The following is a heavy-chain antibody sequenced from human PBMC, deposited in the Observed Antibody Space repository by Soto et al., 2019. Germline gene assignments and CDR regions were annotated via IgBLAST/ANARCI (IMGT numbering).Heavy chain of an antibody. Sequence: SETLSLTCTVSGGPLRSYYWIWIRQPPGKALEWIGYIHYSGSTKYNPSLKSRVTISIDTSKNQFSLKLSSVTAADTAVYYCARPRLSGAGWFDPWGQGTRVS. J-gene: IGHJ5*02. CDR2: IHYSGST. CDR3: ARPRLSGAGWFDP. V-gene: IGHV4-59*08. D-gene: IGHD3-10*01. CDR1: GGPLRSYY.